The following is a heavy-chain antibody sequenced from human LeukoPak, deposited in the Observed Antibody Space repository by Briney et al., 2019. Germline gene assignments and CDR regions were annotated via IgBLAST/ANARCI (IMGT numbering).Heavy chain of an antibody. CDR3: ATYGSGSYGLDYYYYMDV. CDR1: GYTLTELS. CDR2: FDPEDGET. Sequence: ASVKVSCKVSGYTLTELSMHWVRQAPGKGLEWMGGFDPEDGETIYAQKFQGRVTMTEDTSTDTAYMELSSLRSEDTAVYYCATYGSGSYGLDYYYYMDVWGKGTTVTVSS. J-gene: IGHJ6*03. D-gene: IGHD3-10*01. V-gene: IGHV1-24*01.